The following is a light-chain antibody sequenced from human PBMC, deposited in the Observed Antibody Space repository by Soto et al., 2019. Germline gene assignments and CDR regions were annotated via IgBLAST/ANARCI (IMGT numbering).Light chain of an antibody. CDR2: GAY. CDR3: QQYTNWPPIT. V-gene: IGKV3-15*01. J-gene: IGKJ5*01. Sequence: ELVMTQSPATLSVSPVQRDTLSGSSSQSGSSTFAWSQKTPGQAHRLLISGAYTRATGIPDRFSGSGSGTEFTLTISRLQSEDFAVYDGQQYTNWPPITGGQGTRLEIK. CDR1: QSGSST.